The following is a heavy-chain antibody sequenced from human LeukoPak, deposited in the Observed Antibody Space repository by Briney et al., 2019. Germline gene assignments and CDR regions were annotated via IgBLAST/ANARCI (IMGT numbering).Heavy chain of an antibody. CDR2: LYSGGDT. D-gene: IGHD6-6*01. J-gene: IGHJ4*02. CDR1: GFTVSSNY. Sequence: GGSLRLSCAASGFTVSSNYMTWVRQAPGKGLEWVTVLYSGGDTYYADSVKGRFTISRDNAKNSLYLQMNSLRAEDTAVYYCARERPLIAARPYYFDYWGQGTLVTVSS. CDR3: ARERPLIAARPYYFDY. V-gene: IGHV3-53*01.